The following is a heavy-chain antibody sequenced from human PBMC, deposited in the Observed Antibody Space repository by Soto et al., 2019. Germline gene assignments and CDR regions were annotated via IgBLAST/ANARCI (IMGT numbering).Heavy chain of an antibody. Sequence: GGSLRLSCAASGFTFSSYAMSGVRQATGKGLEWVSAIRGSGGSTYYADSVKGRFTISRDNSKNTLYLQMNSLRAEDTAVYYCAISGYSSGWYGYFQHWGQGTLVTVSS. D-gene: IGHD6-19*01. V-gene: IGHV3-23*01. CDR2: IRGSGGST. CDR1: GFTFSSYA. CDR3: AISGYSSGWYGYFQH. J-gene: IGHJ1*01.